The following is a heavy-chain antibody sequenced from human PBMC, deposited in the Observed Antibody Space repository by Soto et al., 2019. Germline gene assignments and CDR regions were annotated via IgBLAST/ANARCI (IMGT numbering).Heavy chain of an antibody. Sequence: QITLKEAGPTLVKPTQTLTLTCSFSVFSLITSGVGVGWILQPPGKALEWLALIYWDDDKGYSTSLKSRLTITKDTSKNQVVLTMTNMDPADTATYFCAHTMAPRIFDYWGQGTLVTVSS. CDR3: AHTMAPRIFDY. J-gene: IGHJ4*02. CDR2: IYWDDDK. V-gene: IGHV2-5*02. CDR1: VFSLITSGVG.